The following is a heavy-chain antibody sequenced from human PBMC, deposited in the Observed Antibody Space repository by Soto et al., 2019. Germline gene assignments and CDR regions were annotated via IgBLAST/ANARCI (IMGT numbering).Heavy chain of an antibody. D-gene: IGHD6-6*01. CDR1: GFTFSSYW. CDR2: INSDGSST. V-gene: IGHV3-74*01. J-gene: IGHJ4*02. Sequence: GGSLRLSCAASGFTFSSYWMHWVRQAPGKGLVWVSRINSDGSSTSYADSVKGRFTISRDNAKNTLYLQMNSLRAEDTAVYYCASYSRKQLVPLFDYWGQGTLVTVS. CDR3: ASYSRKQLVPLFDY.